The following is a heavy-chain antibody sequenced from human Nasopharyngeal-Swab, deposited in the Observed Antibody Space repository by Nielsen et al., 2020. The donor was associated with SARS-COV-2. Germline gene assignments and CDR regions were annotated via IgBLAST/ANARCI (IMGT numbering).Heavy chain of an antibody. D-gene: IGHD3-10*01. CDR2: ISGSGGST. CDR1: GFTFSSYA. J-gene: IGHJ4*02. CDR3: AGDLGGYFDY. V-gene: IGHV3-23*01. Sequence: GEPLKISCAASGFTFSSYAMSWVRQAPGKGLEWVSAISGSGGSTYYADSVKGRFTISSDNSKNTLYLQMNSLRAEDTAVYYCAGDLGGYFDYWGQGTLVTVSS.